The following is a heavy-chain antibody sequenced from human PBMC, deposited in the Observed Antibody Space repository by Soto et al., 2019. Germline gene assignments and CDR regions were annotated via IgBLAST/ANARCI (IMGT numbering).Heavy chain of an antibody. J-gene: IGHJ5*02. CDR1: GGSFSGFY. D-gene: IGHD3-9*01. CDR2: INHSGST. Sequence: SETLSLTSALYGGSFSGFYCSWVRQPPGKGLEWIGEINHSGSTNYNPSLKSRVTISVDTSKNQFSLKLSSVPAADTAVYYCARGATYYDISWGQGTLVTVSS. CDR3: ARGATYYDIS. V-gene: IGHV4-34*01.